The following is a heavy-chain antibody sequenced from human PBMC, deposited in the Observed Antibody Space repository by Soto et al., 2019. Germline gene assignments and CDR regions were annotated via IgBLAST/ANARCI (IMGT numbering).Heavy chain of an antibody. Sequence: SETLSLTCTVSGGSISSYYWSWIRQPPGKGLEWIGYIYYSGSTNYNPSLKSRVTISVDTSKNQFSLELSSVTAADTAVYYCARIPASIGGHFDYWGQGTLVTVSS. CDR1: GGSISSYY. CDR2: IYYSGST. CDR3: ARIPASIGGHFDY. J-gene: IGHJ4*02. V-gene: IGHV4-59*08. D-gene: IGHD2-2*02.